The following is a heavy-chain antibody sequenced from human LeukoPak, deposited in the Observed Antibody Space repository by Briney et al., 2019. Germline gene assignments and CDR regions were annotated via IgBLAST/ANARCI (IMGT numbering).Heavy chain of an antibody. Sequence: PGGSLRLSCAASGFTFSHYWMTWVRQAPGKGLEWVAQINQDGSEEYYMDSVKGRFTISRDNAKNSLYLQMNSLRAEDTAVYYCARDIVYYYMDVWGKGTTVTVSS. CDR3: ARDIVYYYMDV. CDR2: INQDGSEE. CDR1: GFTFSHYW. V-gene: IGHV3-7*03. J-gene: IGHJ6*03. D-gene: IGHD2-15*01.